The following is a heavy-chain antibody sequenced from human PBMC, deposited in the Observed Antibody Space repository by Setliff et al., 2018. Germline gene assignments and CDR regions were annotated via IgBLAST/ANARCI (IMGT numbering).Heavy chain of an antibody. Sequence: VASVKVSCKASGYTFTSYDINWVRQATGQGLEWMGWMNPNSGNTGYAQKFQGRVTMTRDTSANTAYMELSSLRSEDTAVYSCARGILRGYSYGYDVFDIWGQGTMVTVSS. D-gene: IGHD5-18*01. CDR3: ARGILRGYSYGYDVFDI. V-gene: IGHV1-8*02. J-gene: IGHJ3*02. CDR1: GYTFTSYD. CDR2: MNPNSGNT.